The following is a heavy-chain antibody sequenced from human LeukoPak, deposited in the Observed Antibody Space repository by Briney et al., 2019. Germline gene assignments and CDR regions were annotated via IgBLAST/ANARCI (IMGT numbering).Heavy chain of an antibody. D-gene: IGHD2-15*01. J-gene: IGHJ4*02. CDR2: ISAYNGNT. CDR1: GYTFTSYG. Sequence: ASVKVSFKASGYTFTSYGISWVRQAPGQGLEWMGWISAYNGNTNYAQKLQGRVTMTTDTSTSTAYMELRSLRSDDTAVYYCARGWDCSGGSCYRHIDYWGQGTLVTVSS. V-gene: IGHV1-18*01. CDR3: ARGWDCSGGSCYRHIDY.